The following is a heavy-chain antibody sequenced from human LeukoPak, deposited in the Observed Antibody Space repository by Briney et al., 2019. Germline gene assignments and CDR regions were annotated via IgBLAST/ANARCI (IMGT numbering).Heavy chain of an antibody. J-gene: IGHJ4*02. CDR1: GFTFSAYS. CDR2: ITGSTSYL. D-gene: IGHD3-3*01. Sequence: PGGFLRLSCAASGFTFSAYSMHWVRQAPGKGLEWLSSITGSTSYLFYADSVKGRFTISRDNARNSLYLQMNSLRAEDTAVYYCARGSSDYDFWSGYSDDYWGQGTLVTVSS. CDR3: ARGSSDYDFWSGYSDDY. V-gene: IGHV3-21*01.